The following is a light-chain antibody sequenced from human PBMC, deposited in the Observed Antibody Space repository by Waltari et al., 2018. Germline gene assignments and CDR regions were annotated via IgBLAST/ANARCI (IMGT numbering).Light chain of an antibody. Sequence: QSALTQPRSVSGSPGQSVTISCTGTSSDIGGYDFVSWYQQHPGNAPKLLIFDVNQRPAGVPDRFAAAKAGNTASLTIAGLQADDEADYYCCSSPGTYTWIFGGGTRLTVL. CDR3: CSSPGTYTWI. CDR2: DVN. V-gene: IGLV2-11*01. J-gene: IGLJ2*01. CDR1: SSDIGGYDF.